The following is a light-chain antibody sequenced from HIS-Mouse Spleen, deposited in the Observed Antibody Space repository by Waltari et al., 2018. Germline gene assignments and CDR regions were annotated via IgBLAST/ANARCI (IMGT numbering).Light chain of an antibody. CDR2: DAS. CDR3: QQRSNWPPT. J-gene: IGKJ1*01. V-gene: IGKV3-11*01. CDR1: QSVSSH. Sequence: EIVLTQSPATLSLSPGERATLSCRASQSVSSHLAWYQQKPGQAPRLLIYDASNRATGIPARFRCSGSGTDFTLTISSLEPEDFAVYYCQQRSNWPPTFGQGTKVEIK.